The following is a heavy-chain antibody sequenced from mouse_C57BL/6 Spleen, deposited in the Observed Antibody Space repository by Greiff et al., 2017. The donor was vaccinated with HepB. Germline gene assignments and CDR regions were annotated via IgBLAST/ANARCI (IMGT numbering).Heavy chain of an antibody. D-gene: IGHD1-1*01. CDR3: ASTVVEYYFDY. CDR1: GYAFSSYW. J-gene: IGHJ2*01. V-gene: IGHV1-80*01. CDR2: IYPGDGDT. Sequence: QVQLKESGAELVKPGASVKISCKASGYAFSSYWMNWVKQRPGKGLEWIGQIYPGDGDTNYNGKFKGKATLTADKSSSTAYMQLSSLTSEDSAVYCCASTVVEYYFDYWGQGTTLTVSS.